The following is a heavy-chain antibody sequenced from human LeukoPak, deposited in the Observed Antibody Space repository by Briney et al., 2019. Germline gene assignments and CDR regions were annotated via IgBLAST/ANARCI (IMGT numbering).Heavy chain of an antibody. D-gene: IGHD6-13*01. CDR2: ISGSGDST. V-gene: IGHV3-23*01. Sequence: GGSLRLSCAASGFTFSSYAMSWVRQAPGKGLEWVSAISGSGDSTYYGDSVKGRFTISRDNSKNALYLQMNSLRAEDTAVYYCAKTRPLESSSCSHGDYWGQGTLVTVSS. CDR1: GFTFSSYA. CDR3: AKTRPLESSSCSHGDY. J-gene: IGHJ4*02.